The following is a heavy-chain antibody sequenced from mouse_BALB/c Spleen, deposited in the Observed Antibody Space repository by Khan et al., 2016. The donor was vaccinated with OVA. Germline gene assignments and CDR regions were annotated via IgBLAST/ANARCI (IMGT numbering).Heavy chain of an antibody. CDR3: ERSGQLGLRGGFTY. CDR1: GYTFTTYT. D-gene: IGHD3-2*01. V-gene: IGHV1-4*01. Sequence: QVQLQQPGAELARPGASVKMSCKTSGYTFTTYTLHWVKQRPGRSLEWIGYINPSNDYTNYNQKFKDKSTLTADKSSSTAYMQLSSLTSEDSAVYYCERSGQLGLRGGFTYWGQGTLVTVSA. CDR2: INPSNDYT. J-gene: IGHJ3*01.